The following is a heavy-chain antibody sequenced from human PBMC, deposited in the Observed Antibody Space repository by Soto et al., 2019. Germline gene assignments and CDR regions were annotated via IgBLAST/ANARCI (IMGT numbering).Heavy chain of an antibody. CDR2: IKEDGSEQ. Sequence: GGSLRLSCAASGFTLNRYWMSWVRQAPGKGLEWVANIKEDGSEQYYVDSVKGRFTISRDNAKNSLNLQMNNLRAEDTAIYYCATDATYYHILTIAYGGLGTLVTVSS. CDR1: GFTLNRYW. J-gene: IGHJ4*02. CDR3: ATDATYYHILTIAY. D-gene: IGHD3-9*01. V-gene: IGHV3-7*01.